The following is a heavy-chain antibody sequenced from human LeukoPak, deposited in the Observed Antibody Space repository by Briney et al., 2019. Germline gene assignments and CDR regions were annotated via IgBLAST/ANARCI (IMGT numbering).Heavy chain of an antibody. D-gene: IGHD3-9*01. CDR1: GFSFNSYC. CDR3: ARQDIMTANYAVDS. V-gene: IGHV3-74*01. Sequence: GGSLSLSCAASGFSFNSYCMHWVRQAPGEGLVWVSRINGDGTVTQYADSVKGRFTISRDNAKSTLYLQMNSLRGEDTAIYHCARQDIMTANYAVDSWGQGTLVTVSS. CDR2: INGDGTVT. J-gene: IGHJ4*02.